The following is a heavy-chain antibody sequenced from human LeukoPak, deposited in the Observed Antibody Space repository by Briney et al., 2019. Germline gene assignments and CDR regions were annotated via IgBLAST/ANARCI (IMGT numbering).Heavy chain of an antibody. CDR3: VRDIVGFCTSSTCYRLDS. CDR2: IKEDGTDK. CDR1: GFTFSTYW. J-gene: IGHJ4*02. V-gene: IGHV3-7*01. Sequence: GGSLRLSCAASGFTFSTYWMTWVRQAPGKGLEWVANIKEDGTDKYYVDSVRGRFTISRDNAKNPVYLQMNSLRAEDTAVYYCVRDIVGFCTSSTCYRLDSWGQGTLVSVSS. D-gene: IGHD2-2*01.